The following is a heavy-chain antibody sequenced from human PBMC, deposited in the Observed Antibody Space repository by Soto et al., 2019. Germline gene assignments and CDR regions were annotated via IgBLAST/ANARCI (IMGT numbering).Heavy chain of an antibody. CDR1: GFTFSSYS. J-gene: IGHJ6*02. D-gene: IGHD3-22*01. CDR2: ISSSSSYI. V-gene: IGHV3-21*01. Sequence: GGSRILSCSASGFTFSSYSMNWVRQAPCKGLEWVSSISSSSSYIYYADSVKGRFTISRDNAKNSLYLQMNSLRAEDTAVYYCARYYYDSTDYYGMDVWGQGTTVTVSS. CDR3: ARYYYDSTDYYGMDV.